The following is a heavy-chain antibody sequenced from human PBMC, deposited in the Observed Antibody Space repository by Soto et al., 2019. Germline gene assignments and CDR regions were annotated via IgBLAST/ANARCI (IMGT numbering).Heavy chain of an antibody. V-gene: IGHV3-23*01. CDR1: GFTFSSYA. D-gene: IGHD3-3*01. Sequence: GGSLRLSCAASGFTFSSYAMSWVRQAPGKGLEWVSAISGSGGSTYYADSVKGRFTISRDNSKNTLYLQMNSLRAEDTAVYYCAALLRKGYYYYGMDVWGQGTTVTVSS. J-gene: IGHJ6*02. CDR2: ISGSGGST. CDR3: AALLRKGYYYYGMDV.